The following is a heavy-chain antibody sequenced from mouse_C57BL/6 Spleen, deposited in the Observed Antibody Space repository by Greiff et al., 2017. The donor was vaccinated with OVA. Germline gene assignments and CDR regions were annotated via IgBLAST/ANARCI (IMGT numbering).Heavy chain of an antibody. CDR3: AVITTVVATRVFDV. D-gene: IGHD1-1*01. CDR1: GFTFSSYA. Sequence: EVKVEESGGGLVKPGGSLKLSCAASGFTFSSYAMSWVRQTPEKRLEWVATISDGGSYTYYPDNVKGRFTISRDNAKNNLYLQMSHLKSEDTAMYYCAVITTVVATRVFDVWGTGTTVTVSS. V-gene: IGHV5-4*03. CDR2: ISDGGSYT. J-gene: IGHJ1*03.